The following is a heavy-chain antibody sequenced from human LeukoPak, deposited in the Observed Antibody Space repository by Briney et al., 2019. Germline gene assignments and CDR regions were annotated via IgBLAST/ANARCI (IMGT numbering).Heavy chain of an antibody. D-gene: IGHD2/OR15-2a*01. J-gene: IGHJ4*02. CDR3: ARFLRDLDY. V-gene: IGHV3-48*01. Sequence: GGSLRLSCAASGFTFSSYSMNWVRQAPGKGLEGGSYISSSSSTIYHADSVKGRFTISRDNAKNSLYLQMNSLRAEDTAVYYCARFLRDLDYWGQGTLVTVSS. CDR2: ISSSSSTI. CDR1: GFTFSSYS.